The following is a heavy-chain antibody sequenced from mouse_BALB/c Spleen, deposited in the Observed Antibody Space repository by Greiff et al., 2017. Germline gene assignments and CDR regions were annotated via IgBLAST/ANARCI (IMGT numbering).Heavy chain of an antibody. CDR2: ISSGGSYT. J-gene: IGHJ4*01. CDR1: GFTFSSYG. Sequence: EVKVVESGGDLVKPGGSLKLSCAASGFTFSSYGMSWVRQTPDKRLEWVATISSGGSYTYYPDSVKGRFTISRDNAKNTLYLQMSSLKSEDTAMYYCARHESYYYAMDYWGQGTSVTVSS. CDR3: ARHESYYYAMDY. V-gene: IGHV5-6*01.